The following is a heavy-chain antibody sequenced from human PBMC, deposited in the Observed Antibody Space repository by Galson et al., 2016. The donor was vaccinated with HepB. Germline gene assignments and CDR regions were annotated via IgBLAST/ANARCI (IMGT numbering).Heavy chain of an antibody. CDR2: ISTSNGYI. CDR3: ARDFGYCRSTSCYKGGCFYYYGMDV. D-gene: IGHD2-2*02. Sequence: SLRLSCAASGFTFSTYNMNWVRQAPGKGLEWVSSISTSNGYIYYTDSVKGRFTISRDNATNPPYLQMNSLRAEDTAVYYCARDFGYCRSTSCYKGGCFYYYGMDVWGQGTTVTVSS. CDR1: GFTFSTYN. J-gene: IGHJ6*02. V-gene: IGHV3-21*01.